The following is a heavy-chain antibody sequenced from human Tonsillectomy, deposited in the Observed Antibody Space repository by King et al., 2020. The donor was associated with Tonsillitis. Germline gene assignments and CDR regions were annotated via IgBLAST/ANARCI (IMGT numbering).Heavy chain of an antibody. CDR1: GFTFSNFA. CDR3: AKAGPKHAIAVAEGPFDY. J-gene: IGHJ4*02. D-gene: IGHD6-13*01. CDR2: SSGSGAT. V-gene: IGHV3-23*04. Sequence: VQLVESGGGLVQPGGSLRLSCAASGFTFSNFAINLVRQGPWKGLEVGSGSSGSGATDYAASVRGRFTFSRDTSKNTGYLQMDSLRAEDTAAYYCAKAGPKHAIAVAEGPFDYWGQGNLVTVSS.